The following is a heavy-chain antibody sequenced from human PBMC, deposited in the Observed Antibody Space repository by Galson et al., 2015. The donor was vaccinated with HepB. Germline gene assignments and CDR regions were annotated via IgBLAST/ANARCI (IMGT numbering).Heavy chain of an antibody. D-gene: IGHD4-11*01. V-gene: IGHV1-46*01. Sequence: SLKVSCKVFGYTFTSYYIHWVRQAPGQGLEWMGIINPNDGSTTYAQRFQGRVTMTRDTSTSTVYMHLSSLRSEDTAVYYCARDGEYVWTTVISPTQYYFMDVWGKGTTVTVSS. J-gene: IGHJ6*03. CDR2: INPNDGST. CDR3: ARDGEYVWTTVISPTQYYFMDV. CDR1: GYTFTSYY.